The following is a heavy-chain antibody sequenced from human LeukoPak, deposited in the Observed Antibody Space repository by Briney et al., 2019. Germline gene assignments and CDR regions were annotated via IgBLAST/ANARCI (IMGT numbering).Heavy chain of an antibody. Sequence: PGGSLRLSCAASGFTFNNYVMSWDRQAPGRGLEWVSLISGSGDRTYYADSVEGRFTISRDNSKNTLYLQMNGLRAEDTAVYSCAKGRYPGSGSYLNSHDYWGQGTLLTVSS. CDR2: ISGSGDRT. V-gene: IGHV3-23*01. J-gene: IGHJ4*02. CDR1: GFTFNNYV. CDR3: AKGRYPGSGSYLNSHDY. D-gene: IGHD3-10*01.